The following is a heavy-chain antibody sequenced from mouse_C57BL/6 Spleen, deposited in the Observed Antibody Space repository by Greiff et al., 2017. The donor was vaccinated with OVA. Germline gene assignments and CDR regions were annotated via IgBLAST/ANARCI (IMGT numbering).Heavy chain of an antibody. D-gene: IGHD1-1*01. J-gene: IGHJ1*03. CDR3: ARQGSDYDGSSYWYFDV. CDR1: GYSFTDYN. CDR2: INPKYGTT. V-gene: IGHV1-39*01. Sequence: VQLKESGPELVKPGASVKISCKASGYSFTDYNMNWVKQSNGKSLEWIGVINPKYGTTSYNQKFKGKATLTVDQSSSTAYKQLNSLTSEDAAVYYCARQGSDYDGSSYWYFDVWGTGTTVTVSS.